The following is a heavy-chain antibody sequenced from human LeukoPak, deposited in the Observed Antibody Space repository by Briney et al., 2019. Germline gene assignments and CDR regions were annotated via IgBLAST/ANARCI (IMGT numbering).Heavy chain of an antibody. CDR1: GFTSRTQG. Sequence: GGSLRLSCAPPGFTSRTQGMQWVAKAPGRGRGWGAFILNDGSKKYYADSVRGGFTTSRDNSKNTLYLQMNSLRAEDTAVYYCAKDRLPYYYDSSGYYSPPDYWGQGTLVTVSS. V-gene: IGHV3-30*18. CDR3: AKDRLPYYYDSSGYYSPPDY. CDR2: ILNDGSKK. D-gene: IGHD3-22*01. J-gene: IGHJ4*02.